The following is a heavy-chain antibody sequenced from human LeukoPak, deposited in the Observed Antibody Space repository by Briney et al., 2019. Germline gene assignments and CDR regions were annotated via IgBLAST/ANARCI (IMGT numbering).Heavy chain of an antibody. D-gene: IGHD3-22*01. CDR1: GYTFTSYY. J-gene: IGHJ4*02. CDR2: INPSGGST. Sequence: ASVKVSCKASGYTFTSYYMHWVRQAPGQGLEWMGIINPSGGSTSYAQKFQGRVTMTRDTSTSAVYMELSSLRSEDTAVYYCARAQGSGYYSNYWGQGTLVTVSS. CDR3: ARAQGSGYYSNY. V-gene: IGHV1-46*01.